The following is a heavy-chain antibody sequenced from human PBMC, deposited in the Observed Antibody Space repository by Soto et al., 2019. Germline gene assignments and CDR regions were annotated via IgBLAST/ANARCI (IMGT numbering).Heavy chain of an antibody. D-gene: IGHD2-2*01. CDR3: ARDLGYCSSTSCTIGMDV. Sequence: SETLSLTCTVSGGSISSGDYYWSWIRQPPGKGLEWIGYIYYSGSTYYNPSLKSRVTISVDTSKNQFSLKLSSVTAADTAVYYCARDLGYCSSTSCTIGMDVWGQGTTVTVSS. V-gene: IGHV4-30-4*01. CDR1: GGSISSGDYY. CDR2: IYYSGST. J-gene: IGHJ6*02.